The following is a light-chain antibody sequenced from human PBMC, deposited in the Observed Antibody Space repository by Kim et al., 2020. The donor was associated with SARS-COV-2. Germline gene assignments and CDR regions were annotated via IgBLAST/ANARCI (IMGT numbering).Light chain of an antibody. CDR1: SSDVGGYDY. CDR2: DVT. Sequence: QSVLTQPASVSGSPGQSIIISCTGTSSDVGGYDYVSWYQQRPGKAPNLIIYDVTNRPSGVSNRFSGSKSGNTASLTISGLQAEDEADYYCTSYTKSDTLLFGGGTQLTVL. V-gene: IGLV2-14*03. CDR3: TSYTKSDTLL. J-gene: IGLJ2*01.